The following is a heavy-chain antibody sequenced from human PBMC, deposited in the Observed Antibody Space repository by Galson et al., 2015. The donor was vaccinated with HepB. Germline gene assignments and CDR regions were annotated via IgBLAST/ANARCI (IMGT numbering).Heavy chain of an antibody. V-gene: IGHV1-69*13. D-gene: IGHD3-22*01. J-gene: IGHJ4*02. CDR2: IIPIFGTA. Sequence: SVKVSCKASGGTFSSYAISWVRQAPGQGLEWMGGIIPIFGTANYAQKFQGRVTITADESTSTAYMELSSLRSEDTAVYYCASTYYDSSGSLTQFHYWGQGTLVTVSS. CDR1: GGTFSSYA. CDR3: ASTYYDSSGSLTQFHY.